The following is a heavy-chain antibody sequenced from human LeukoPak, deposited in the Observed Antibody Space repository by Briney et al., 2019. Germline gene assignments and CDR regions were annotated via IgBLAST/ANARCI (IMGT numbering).Heavy chain of an antibody. J-gene: IGHJ4*02. CDR2: TSSSDAGT. D-gene: IGHD6-19*01. CDR1: GFTLSSYA. CDR3: AKLGGPGHSSG. Sequence: GGSLRLSCAASGFTLSSYAMSWVRQAPGKGLEWVSATSSSDAGTYYAESVKGRFTISRDNSKNTLYLQMNSLRAEDTAVYYCAKLGGPGHSSGWGQGTLVTVSS. V-gene: IGHV3-23*01.